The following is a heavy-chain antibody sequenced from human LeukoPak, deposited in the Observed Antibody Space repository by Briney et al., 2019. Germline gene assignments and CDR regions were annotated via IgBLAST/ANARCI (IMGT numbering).Heavy chain of an antibody. V-gene: IGHV4-4*07. CDR2: IYTSGST. D-gene: IGHD3-22*01. CDR3: ARVGYYYDSSGYYYTRLRWYFDL. J-gene: IGHJ2*01. CDR1: GGSISSYY. Sequence: PSETLSLTCTVSGGSISSYYWSWIRQPAGKGLEWIGRIYTSGSTNYNPSLKSRVTMSVDTSKNQFSLKLSSVTAADTAVYYCARVGYYYDSSGYYYTRLRWYFDLWGRDTLVTVSS.